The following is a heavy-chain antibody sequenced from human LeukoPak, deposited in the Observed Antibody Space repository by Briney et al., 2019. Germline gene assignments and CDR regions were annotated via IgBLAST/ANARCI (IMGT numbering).Heavy chain of an antibody. Sequence: GGSLRLSCAASGFTFSSYAMTWVRQAPGKGLEWVSGISGSGSRTSYADSVKGRFTISRENSKNTLYLQMNSLRAEDTAVYYCAKATSYYYDSSGYRVRDAFDIWGQGTMVTVSS. CDR2: ISGSGSRT. V-gene: IGHV3-23*01. CDR3: AKATSYYYDSSGYRVRDAFDI. D-gene: IGHD3-22*01. CDR1: GFTFSSYA. J-gene: IGHJ3*02.